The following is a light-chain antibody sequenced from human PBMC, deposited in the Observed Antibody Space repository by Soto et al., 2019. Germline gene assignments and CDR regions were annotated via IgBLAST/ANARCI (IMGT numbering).Light chain of an antibody. V-gene: IGKV3D-20*01. Sequence: EIVLTQSPATLSLSPGERATLSCWASQSVSSSYLAWYQQKPGLAPRLLIYDASSRATGIPDRFSGSGSGTDFTLTISRLEPEDFAVYYCQQYGSSPRTFGQGTKVDI. J-gene: IGKJ1*01. CDR1: QSVSSSY. CDR3: QQYGSSPRT. CDR2: DAS.